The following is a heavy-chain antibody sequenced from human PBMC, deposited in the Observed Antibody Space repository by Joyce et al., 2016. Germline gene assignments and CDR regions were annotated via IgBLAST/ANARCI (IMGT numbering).Heavy chain of an antibody. Sequence: QVQLQESGPGVVKPSETLSLTCTVSGASFSSYYWNWIRQSPGGGLEWIGYFYYSRGTRYNPSLRSRVTVSGDTSNNRLSLTLNSVTAADTAVYYCVRGNFPITMVRGGVTTSFFYYQYLDVWGQGTTVTVSS. V-gene: IGHV4-59*08. D-gene: IGHD3-10*01. CDR1: GASFSSYY. CDR3: VRGNFPITMVRGGVTTSFFYYQYLDV. J-gene: IGHJ6*02. CDR2: FYYSRGT.